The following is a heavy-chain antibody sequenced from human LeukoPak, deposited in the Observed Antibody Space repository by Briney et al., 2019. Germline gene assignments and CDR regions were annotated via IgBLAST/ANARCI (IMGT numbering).Heavy chain of an antibody. CDR3: ARPLEMATLSGLHI. CDR2: IYPGDSDT. V-gene: IGHV5-51*01. Sequence: GESLKISFKGSGXSFTNYWIAWVRQMPGKGLEWMGIIYPGDSDTRYSPSFQGQVTISADKSISTAYLQWSSLKASDTAMYYCARPLEMATLSGLHIWGQGTLVTVSS. D-gene: IGHD5-24*01. CDR1: GXSFTNYW. J-gene: IGHJ4*02.